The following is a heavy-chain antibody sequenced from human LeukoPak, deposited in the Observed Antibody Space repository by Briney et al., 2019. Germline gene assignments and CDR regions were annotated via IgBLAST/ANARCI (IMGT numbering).Heavy chain of an antibody. Sequence: PGGSLRLSCAASGFTFSSHWVHWVRHAPGKGLVWVSRISPDGSTTKNADSVKGRFTISRDNARSTLFLQLNSLRAEDTAVYYCAREINKWFDPWGQGTLVTVSS. CDR1: GFTFSSHW. J-gene: IGHJ5*02. V-gene: IGHV3-74*03. CDR3: AREINKWFDP. CDR2: ISPDGSTT.